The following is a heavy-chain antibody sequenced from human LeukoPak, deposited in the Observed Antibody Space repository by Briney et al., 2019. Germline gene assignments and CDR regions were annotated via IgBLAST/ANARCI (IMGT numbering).Heavy chain of an antibody. D-gene: IGHD3-10*01. V-gene: IGHV1-2*02. Sequence: ASVKVSCKASGYTFSAFYMHWVRQAPGQGLEWMGWINPYTGGTNYAQKFQGRVTMTRDTSISTAYMDLSRLRSDDTAVYYCARDGSPRRLLWFGRYHNWFDPWGQGTLVTVSS. J-gene: IGHJ5*02. CDR1: GYTFSAFY. CDR3: ARDGSPRRLLWFGRYHNWFDP. CDR2: INPYTGGT.